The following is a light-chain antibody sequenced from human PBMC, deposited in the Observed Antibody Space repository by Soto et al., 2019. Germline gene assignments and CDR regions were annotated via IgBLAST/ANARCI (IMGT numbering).Light chain of an antibody. CDR2: GAS. J-gene: IGKJ1*01. V-gene: IGKV3-15*01. CDR3: QHYGSSSWT. Sequence: IVMTQSPATLSVSLGDRATLSCRASQSVSNYLAWYQQKPGQAPRLLIYGASTRATGIPARFSGSGSETDFTLTISSLQSEDFAVYFCQHYGSSSWTFGRGTKVEIK. CDR1: QSVSNY.